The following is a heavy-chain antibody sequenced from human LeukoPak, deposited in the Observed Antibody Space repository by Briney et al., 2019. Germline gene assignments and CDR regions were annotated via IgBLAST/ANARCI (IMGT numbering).Heavy chain of an antibody. J-gene: IGHJ4*02. Sequence: GGSLRLSCTASGFTFGDYAMSWFRQAPGKGLEWVANIKQDGSEKYYVDSVKGRFTISRDNAKNSLYLQMNSLRAEDTAVYYCARVAEYQPFDYWGQGTLVTVSS. D-gene: IGHD2-2*01. V-gene: IGHV3-7*01. CDR3: ARVAEYQPFDY. CDR2: IKQDGSEK. CDR1: GFTFGDYA.